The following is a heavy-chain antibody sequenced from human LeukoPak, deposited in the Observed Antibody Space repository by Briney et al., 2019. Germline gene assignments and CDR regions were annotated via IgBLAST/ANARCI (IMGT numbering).Heavy chain of an antibody. Sequence: SETLSLTCTVSGVSIRSGSYYWSWIRQPAGKGLEWIGRIYTSGTTNYNPSLKSRVTISVGTSKSQFSLKLSSVIAADTAVYYCARVVSQYGDYAWIVNWFDPWGQGTLVTVSS. CDR3: ARVVSQYGDYAWIVNWFDP. J-gene: IGHJ5*02. CDR1: GVSIRSGSYY. D-gene: IGHD4-17*01. V-gene: IGHV4-61*02. CDR2: IYTSGTT.